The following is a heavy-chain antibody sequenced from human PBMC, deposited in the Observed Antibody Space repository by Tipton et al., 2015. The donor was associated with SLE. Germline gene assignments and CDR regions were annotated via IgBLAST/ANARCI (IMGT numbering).Heavy chain of an antibody. CDR3: ARRPWGDYYMDY. V-gene: IGHV4-39*01. CDR2: IYYSGST. D-gene: IGHD3-16*01. CDR1: GGSISTSSYY. J-gene: IGHJ4*02. Sequence: TLSLTCTVSGGSISTSSYYWGWIRQPPRKGLEWIGNIYYSGSTYYNPSLKSRVTISVDTSKNQFSLKLSSVTAADTAVYYCARRPWGDYYMDYWGQGTLVTVSS.